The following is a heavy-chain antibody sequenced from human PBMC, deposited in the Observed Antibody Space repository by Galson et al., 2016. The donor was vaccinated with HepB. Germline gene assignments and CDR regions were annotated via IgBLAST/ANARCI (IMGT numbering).Heavy chain of an antibody. CDR3: AGDKRNRGSLDS. D-gene: IGHD2/OR15-2a*01. CDR1: GFTFRSYG. Sequence: SLRLSCAASGFTFRSYGMRWVRQAPGKGLEWVSSITSSGTRSDYADSVKGRFTISRDNSRNTLYLQMNSLRAEDTAIYFCAGDKRNRGSLDSWGQGTLVTVSS. V-gene: IGHV3-23*01. CDR2: ITSSGTRS. J-gene: IGHJ4*02.